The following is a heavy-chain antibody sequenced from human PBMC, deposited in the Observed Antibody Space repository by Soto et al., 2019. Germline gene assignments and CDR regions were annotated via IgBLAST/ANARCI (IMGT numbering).Heavy chain of an antibody. Sequence: QVQLQESGPGLVKPSQTLSLTCTVSGGSISSGNYYWSWIRQHPGKGLEWIGYIYYSGSTSYNPSPKSRVTISVDTSKNPFSLKLSSVTAADTAVYYCARVFSDSSSFFDPWGQGTLVTVSS. CDR2: IYYSGST. D-gene: IGHD6-13*01. CDR1: GGSISSGNYY. CDR3: ARVFSDSSSFFDP. J-gene: IGHJ5*02. V-gene: IGHV4-31*03.